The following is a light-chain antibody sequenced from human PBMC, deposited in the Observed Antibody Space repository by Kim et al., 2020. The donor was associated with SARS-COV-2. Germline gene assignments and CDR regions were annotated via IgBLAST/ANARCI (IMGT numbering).Light chain of an antibody. V-gene: IGLV2-23*02. CDR2: EVT. J-gene: IGLJ1*01. CDR3: SSYARGSTLYV. Sequence: QSALTQAASVSGSPGQSITISCTGTSSDVGNYDLVSWYQHHAGNAPKLMSYEVTKRPSGVSNRFSASKSGNTASLTISGLQAEDEADYYCSSYARGSTLYVLGTGTKVTVL. CDR1: SSDVGNYDL.